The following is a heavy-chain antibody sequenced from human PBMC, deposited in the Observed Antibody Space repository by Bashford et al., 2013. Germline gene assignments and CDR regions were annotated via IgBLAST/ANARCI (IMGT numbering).Heavy chain of an antibody. CDR3: VRDVYRGAFDI. CDR2: ISGSGAGT. Sequence: GGSLRLSCAASGFTFDDYIMHWVRQAPGKGLEWVSAISGSGAGTYYADSVKGRFTISRDNSKNTLFLQMNSLRAEDTAVYYCVRDVYRGAFDIWGQGTMVTVSS. D-gene: IGHD2-8*01. CDR1: GFTFDDYI. V-gene: IGHV3-23*01. J-gene: IGHJ3*02.